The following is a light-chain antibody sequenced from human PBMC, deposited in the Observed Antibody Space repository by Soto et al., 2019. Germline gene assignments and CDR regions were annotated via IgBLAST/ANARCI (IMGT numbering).Light chain of an antibody. CDR3: QQSHTPPLT. CDR2: AAS. J-gene: IGKJ4*01. V-gene: IGKV1-39*01. CDR1: QSISRY. Sequence: DIQMTQSPSPLSASVGDRGTVTCRASQSISRYLNWYQQKPGNAPKLLIYAASNLQSGVPSRFSGSGSGTDFTLTISSLHPEDFATYFCQQSHTPPLTFGGGTKVEIK.